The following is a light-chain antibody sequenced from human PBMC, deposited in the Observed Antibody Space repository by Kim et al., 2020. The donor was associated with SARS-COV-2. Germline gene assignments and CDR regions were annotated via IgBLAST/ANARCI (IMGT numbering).Light chain of an antibody. CDR3: QQTTDWPPLT. J-gene: IGKJ4*01. Sequence: SPGDRATLSCRASQSVSGDLAWYQQSSGQAPRLLIYDASKRASGIPGRFSGSGSETDFTLTISRLEPEDFAVYYCQQTTDWPPLTFGGGTKVDIK. CDR1: QSVSGD. V-gene: IGKV3-11*01. CDR2: DAS.